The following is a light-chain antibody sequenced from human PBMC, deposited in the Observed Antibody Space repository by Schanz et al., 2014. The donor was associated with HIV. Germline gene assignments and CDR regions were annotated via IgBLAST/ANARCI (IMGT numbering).Light chain of an antibody. CDR1: QSVSSSY. J-gene: IGKJ1*01. CDR2: GTS. V-gene: IGKV3-20*01. CDR3: QHHATSPRT. Sequence: EIVLTQSPGTLSLSPGERATLSCRASQSVSSSYLAWYQQKPGQAPRLLIYGTSSRATGIPDRFSGSGSGTDFTLIISRLEPEDFAVYYCQHHATSPRTFGQGTRVEIK.